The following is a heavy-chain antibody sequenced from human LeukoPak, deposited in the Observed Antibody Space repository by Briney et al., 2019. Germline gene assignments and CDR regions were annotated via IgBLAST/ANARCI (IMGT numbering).Heavy chain of an antibody. CDR1: GGSISSNSYY. J-gene: IGHJ4*02. CDR3: ARFYRKTYKWNDQPDY. V-gene: IGHV4-39*07. Sequence: PSETLSLTCSVSGGSISSNSYYWGWIRQPPGKGLEWIGNFHYSGSTYYNSSLKSRVTISVDMSKRQFSLKLSSVTAADTAVYYCARFYRKTYKWNDQPDYWGQGTLVTVSS. CDR2: FHYSGST. D-gene: IGHD1-20*01.